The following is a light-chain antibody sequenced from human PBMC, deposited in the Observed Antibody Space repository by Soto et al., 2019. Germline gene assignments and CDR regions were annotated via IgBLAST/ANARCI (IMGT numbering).Light chain of an antibody. V-gene: IGLV1-44*01. Sequence: QSVLTQPPSASGTPGQRVTISCSGSGSNIGSHTVNWYQQLPGTAPKLLIYGNNQRPSGVPDRFSGSKSGTSASLAISGLQSEDEADYYCTACDDSLNGRVFGGGTKLTVL. CDR2: GNN. CDR3: TACDDSLNGRV. J-gene: IGLJ2*01. CDR1: GSNIGSHT.